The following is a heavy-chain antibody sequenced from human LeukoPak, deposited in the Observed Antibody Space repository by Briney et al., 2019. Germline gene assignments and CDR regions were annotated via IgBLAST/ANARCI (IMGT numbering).Heavy chain of an antibody. CDR2: ISFDGTNK. CDR1: EFTFSSYA. D-gene: IGHD3-9*01. CDR3: ARDPYYDILTGFSNWFDP. Sequence: RRSLRLSCAASEFTFSSYAMHWVRQAPGKGLEWVAVISFDGTNKYYTDSVKGRFTISRDNSKNTLYLQMNSLRAEDTAVYYCARDPYYDILTGFSNWFDPWGQGTLVTVS. V-gene: IGHV3-30*04. J-gene: IGHJ5*02.